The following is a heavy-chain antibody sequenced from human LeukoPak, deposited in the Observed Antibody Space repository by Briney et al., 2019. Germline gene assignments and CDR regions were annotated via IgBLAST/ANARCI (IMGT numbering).Heavy chain of an antibody. D-gene: IGHD3-16*02. V-gene: IGHV3-21*01. J-gene: IGHJ4*02. Sequence: GGSLRLSCAASGFTFSSYSMNWVRQAPGKGLEWVSSISSSSSYIYYADSVKGRFTISRDNAKNSLYLQMNSLRAEDTAVYYCAAANLRLGELSLYYWGQGTLVTVSS. CDR1: GFTFSSYS. CDR2: ISSSSSYI. CDR3: AAANLRLGELSLYY.